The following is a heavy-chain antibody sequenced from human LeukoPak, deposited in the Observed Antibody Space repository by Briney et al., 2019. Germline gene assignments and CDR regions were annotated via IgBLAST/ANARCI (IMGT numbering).Heavy chain of an antibody. V-gene: IGHV4-34*01. Sequence: PSETLSLTCAVYGGSFSGYYWSWIRQPPGKGLEWIGEINHSGSTNYNPSLKSRVTISVDTSKNQFSLKLSSVTAADTAVYYCARDLFSSGWYGYYYYYYMDVWGKGTTVTISS. CDR3: ARDLFSSGWYGYYYYYYMDV. D-gene: IGHD6-19*01. J-gene: IGHJ6*03. CDR2: INHSGST. CDR1: GGSFSGYY.